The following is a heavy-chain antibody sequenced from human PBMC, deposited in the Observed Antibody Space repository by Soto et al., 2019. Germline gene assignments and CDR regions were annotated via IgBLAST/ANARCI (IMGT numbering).Heavy chain of an antibody. D-gene: IGHD3-3*01. Sequence: SETLSLTCTVSGGSISSYYWSWIRQPPGKGLEWIGYIYYSGSTNYNPSLKSRVTISVDTSKNQFSLKLSSVTAADTAVYYCARHSGYDFWSGYYNWFDPWGQGTLVTVSS. CDR3: ARHSGYDFWSGYYNWFDP. V-gene: IGHV4-59*08. CDR1: GGSISSYY. CDR2: IYYSGST. J-gene: IGHJ5*02.